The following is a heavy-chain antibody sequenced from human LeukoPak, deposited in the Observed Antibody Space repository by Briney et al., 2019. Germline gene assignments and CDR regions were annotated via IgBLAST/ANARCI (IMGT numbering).Heavy chain of an antibody. J-gene: IGHJ2*01. D-gene: IGHD3-3*01. CDR1: GGPISSYY. Sequence: SETLSLTCTVSGGPISSYYWSWIRQPPGKGLEWIGYIYYSGSTNYNPSLKSRVTISVDTSKNQFSLKLSSVTAADTAVYYCATTPYDFWSGYPHWYFDLWGRGTLVTVSS. CDR2: IYYSGST. V-gene: IGHV4-59*01. CDR3: ATTPYDFWSGYPHWYFDL.